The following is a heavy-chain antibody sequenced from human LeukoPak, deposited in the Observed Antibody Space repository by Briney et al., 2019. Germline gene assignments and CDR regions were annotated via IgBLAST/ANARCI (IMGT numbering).Heavy chain of an antibody. V-gene: IGHV1-2*02. D-gene: IGHD3-9*01. CDR3: AREKLRYFEKTGFDS. CDR2: FNPNSGGS. Sequence: ASVKVSCKASGYTFTDYYIQWVRQAPGQGLEWMGWFNPNSGGSDYAQKFQGRVTMTGDTSISSGYMELSRLISDDTAAYYCAREKLRYFEKTGFDSWGQGTLVTVSS. CDR1: GYTFTDYY. J-gene: IGHJ5*01.